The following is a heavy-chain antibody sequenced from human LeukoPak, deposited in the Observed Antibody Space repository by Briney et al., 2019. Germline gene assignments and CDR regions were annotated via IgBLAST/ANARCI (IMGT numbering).Heavy chain of an antibody. V-gene: IGHV4-61*02. J-gene: IGHJ4*02. CDR1: GGSISSGSYY. CDR2: IYTSGST. D-gene: IGHD3-10*01. Sequence: KPSETLSLTCSVSGGSISSGSYYWIWIRQPAGKGLEWIGRIYTSGSTNYNPSLKSRVTISVDTSKNQFSLKLSSVTAADTAVYYCARDMKGYGSGSFPDYWGQGTLVTVSS. CDR3: ARDMKGYGSGSFPDY.